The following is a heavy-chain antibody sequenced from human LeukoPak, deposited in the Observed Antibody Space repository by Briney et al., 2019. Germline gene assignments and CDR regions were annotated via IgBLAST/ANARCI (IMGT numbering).Heavy chain of an antibody. J-gene: IGHJ6*03. Sequence: SGPTLVNPTQTLTLTCTFSGFSLSTSGVGGGWIRQPPGKALEWLALVYWDDDKRYSPSLKSRLTITKDTSKNQVVLTMTNMDPVDTATYYRAFLKSGLYMYVWGKGTTVTVSS. V-gene: IGHV2-5*02. CDR3: AFLKSGLYMYV. CDR2: VYWDDDK. CDR1: GFSLSTSGVG.